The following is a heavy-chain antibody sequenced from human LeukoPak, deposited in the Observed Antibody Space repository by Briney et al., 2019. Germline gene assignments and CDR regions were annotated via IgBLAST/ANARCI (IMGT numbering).Heavy chain of an antibody. D-gene: IGHD6-19*01. Sequence: GGSLRLSCAASAFMFSTYAMYWVRQAPGKGLEWVSGISDNGGTAYYADSVKGRFTISRDNSKNMLYLHMNSLRAEDTAVYYCAKRGPVTGTKYFDYWGQGTLVTVSA. CDR3: AKRGPVTGTKYFDY. CDR1: AFMFSTYA. J-gene: IGHJ4*02. CDR2: ISDNGGTA. V-gene: IGHV3-23*01.